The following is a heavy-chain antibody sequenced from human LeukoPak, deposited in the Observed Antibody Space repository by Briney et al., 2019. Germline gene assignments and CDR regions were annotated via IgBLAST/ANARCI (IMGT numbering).Heavy chain of an antibody. CDR1: GFTFRSYS. Sequence: GGSLRLSCAASGFTFRSYSMNWVRQAPGKGREGVSYISSSSSTIYYADSVKGRFTISRDNAKDSLYLQMNSLRAEDTAVYYCARGDKFSGDYWGQGTLVTVSS. D-gene: IGHD3-16*01. V-gene: IGHV3-48*01. CDR3: ARGDKFSGDY. J-gene: IGHJ4*02. CDR2: ISSSSSTI.